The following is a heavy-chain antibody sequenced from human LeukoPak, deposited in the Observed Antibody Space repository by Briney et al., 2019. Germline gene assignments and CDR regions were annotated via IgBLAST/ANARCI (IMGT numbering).Heavy chain of an antibody. Sequence: GGSLRLSCETSGFTFSNYAMTWVRQAPGKGLEWVSSISSSSSYIYYADSVKGRFTISRDNAKNSLYLQMNSLRAEDTAVYYCARDSVVADYDFWSGFRNWFDPWGQGTLVTVSS. CDR3: ARDSVVADYDFWSGFRNWFDP. CDR2: ISSSSSYI. J-gene: IGHJ5*02. V-gene: IGHV3-21*01. D-gene: IGHD3-3*01. CDR1: GFTFSNYA.